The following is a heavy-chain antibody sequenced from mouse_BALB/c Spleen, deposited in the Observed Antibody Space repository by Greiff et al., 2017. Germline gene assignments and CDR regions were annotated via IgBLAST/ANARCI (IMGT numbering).Heavy chain of an antibody. J-gene: IGHJ3*02. V-gene: IGHV1-4*01. Sequence: QVQLKESGAELARPGASVKMSCKASGYTFTSYTMHWVKQRPGQGLEWIGYINPSSGYTNYNQKFKDKATLTADKSSSTAYMQLSSLTSEDSAVYYCARRALYDGYCQWGQGTLVTVSA. CDR3: ARRALYDGYCQ. D-gene: IGHD2-3*01. CDR1: GYTFTSYT. CDR2: INPSSGYT.